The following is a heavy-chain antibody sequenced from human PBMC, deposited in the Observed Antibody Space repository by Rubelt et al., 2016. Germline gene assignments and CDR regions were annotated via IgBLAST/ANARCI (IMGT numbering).Heavy chain of an antibody. CDR2: ITSSSTFI. CDR1: GFTFSSYA. V-gene: IGHV3-21*01. Sequence: EVQLLESGGGLVQPGGSLRLSCAASGFTFSSYAMRWVRQAPGKGLEWVSSITSSSTFIYYADSVKGRFTISRDNAKDSLYLQMNSLRAEDAAVYYCARVSRATLVTLNYYGMDVWGQGTTVTVSS. J-gene: IGHJ6*02. D-gene: IGHD4-23*01. CDR3: ARVSRATLVTLNYYGMDV.